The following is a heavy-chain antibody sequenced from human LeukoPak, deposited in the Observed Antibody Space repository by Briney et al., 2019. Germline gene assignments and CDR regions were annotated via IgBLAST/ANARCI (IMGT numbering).Heavy chain of an antibody. V-gene: IGHV4-39*01. Sequence: PSETLSLTCTVSGDSISSNSYWGWIRQPPGKGLEWIGSIYYTGNTYYNASLKSRVTISIDTSKNQISLRLTSVTAADTAMYYCARQTGSGLFTLPGGQGTLVTVSS. D-gene: IGHD3/OR15-3a*01. J-gene: IGHJ4*02. CDR2: IYYTGNT. CDR1: GDSISSNSY. CDR3: ARQTGSGLFTLP.